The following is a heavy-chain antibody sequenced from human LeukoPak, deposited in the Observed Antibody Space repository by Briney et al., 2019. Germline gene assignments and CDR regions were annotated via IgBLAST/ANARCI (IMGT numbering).Heavy chain of an antibody. V-gene: IGHV3-74*01. J-gene: IGHJ2*01. CDR2: INSDGSSA. Sequence: PGGSLKLSCAASGFTFSNYWMHWVRQAPGKGLVYVSRINSDGSSANYADSVQGRFTISRDNAKNTLYLEMNSLRAEDMALYHCAKDSSAWYGYFDLWGRGTLVTASS. D-gene: IGHD6-19*01. CDR1: GFTFSNYW. CDR3: AKDSSAWYGYFDL.